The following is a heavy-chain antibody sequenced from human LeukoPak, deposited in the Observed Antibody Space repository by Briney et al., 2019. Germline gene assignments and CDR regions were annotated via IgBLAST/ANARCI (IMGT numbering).Heavy chain of an antibody. D-gene: IGHD2-2*01. V-gene: IGHV4-59*08. CDR3: ARHAAFAEYQSHLTHFDY. CDR1: RGSISSYY. Sequence: PSETLSLTCTVSRGSISSYYWSWIRQPPGKRLEWSGYIYHSGSTNYNSSLKSQVTISVDTSKNQFSLKLSSVTAADTALYYCARHAAFAEYQSHLTHFDYWGQGTLVTVSS. CDR2: IYHSGST. J-gene: IGHJ4*02.